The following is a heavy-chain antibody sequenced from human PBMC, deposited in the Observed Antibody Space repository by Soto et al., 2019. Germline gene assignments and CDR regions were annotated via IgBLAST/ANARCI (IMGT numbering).Heavy chain of an antibody. D-gene: IGHD2-15*01. J-gene: IGHJ6*03. V-gene: IGHV4-39*01. CDR3: ARLYCSGGTCYHYYMDV. Sequence: SETLSLTCTVSGGSISSSSYYWGWIRQPPGKGLEWIGSIYYSGSTYYNPSLKSRVTISVDTSKNQFSLKLRSVTAADTAVYYCARLYCSGGTCYHYYMDVWGKGTTVTVSS. CDR2: IYYSGST. CDR1: GGSISSSSYY.